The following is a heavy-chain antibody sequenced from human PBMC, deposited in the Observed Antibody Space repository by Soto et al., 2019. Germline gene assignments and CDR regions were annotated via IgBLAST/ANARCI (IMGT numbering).Heavy chain of an antibody. Sequence: EVQLVESGGGLVKPGGSLRLSCAASGFTFSSYSMNWVRQAPGKGLEWVSSISSSSSYIYYADSVKARSTISRDNAKNSLYLQMNSLRAEDTAVYYCARVYQQLCFDYWGQGTLVTVSS. D-gene: IGHD2-2*01. J-gene: IGHJ4*02. CDR3: ARVYQQLCFDY. CDR2: ISSSSSYI. CDR1: GFTFSSYS. V-gene: IGHV3-21*01.